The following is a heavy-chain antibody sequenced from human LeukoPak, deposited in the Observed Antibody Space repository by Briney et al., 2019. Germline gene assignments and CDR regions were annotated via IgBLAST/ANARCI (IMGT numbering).Heavy chain of an antibody. Sequence: GGSLRLSCAASGFTFDDHGMSWVRQAPGKGLEWVSGIKWDGGRTGYADSVKGRFTISRDNAKNSVYLQMNSLRAEDTALYYCAKGIFLRAAAGTNYFDYWGQGTLVTVSS. CDR2: IKWDGGRT. V-gene: IGHV3-20*04. CDR1: GFTFDDHG. CDR3: AKGIFLRAAAGTNYFDY. J-gene: IGHJ4*02. D-gene: IGHD6-13*01.